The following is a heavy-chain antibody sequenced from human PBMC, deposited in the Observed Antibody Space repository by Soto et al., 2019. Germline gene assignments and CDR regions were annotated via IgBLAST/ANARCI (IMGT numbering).Heavy chain of an antibody. V-gene: IGHV4-39*01. CDR2: VYYSGNT. CDR1: GGSISSSSYY. Sequence: SETLSVTCTVSGGSISSSSYYWGWIRQSPGKGLEWIGSVYYSGNTYCVPSLKSRVTISVDTSKNQVSLKLTSVTAADTAVYYCARHGESTITTFDYWGLGTLVTVSS. D-gene: IGHD4-4*01. J-gene: IGHJ4*02. CDR3: ARHGESTITTFDY.